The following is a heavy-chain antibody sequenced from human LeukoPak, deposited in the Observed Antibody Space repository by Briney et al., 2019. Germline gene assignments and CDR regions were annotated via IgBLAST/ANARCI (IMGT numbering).Heavy chain of an antibody. D-gene: IGHD3-22*01. V-gene: IGHV3-53*01. J-gene: IGHJ3*02. CDR1: GFTVNNVY. CDR2: IHSDGST. Sequence: GGSLRLSCAASGFTVNNVYMAWVRQAPGKGLEWVSVIHSDGSTFYADSVKGRFSISRDSSKNTLYLQLTSLRAEDTALYYRVRDRYYYDSSGYYDAFDTWGQGTMVSVSS. CDR3: VRDRYYYDSSGYYDAFDT.